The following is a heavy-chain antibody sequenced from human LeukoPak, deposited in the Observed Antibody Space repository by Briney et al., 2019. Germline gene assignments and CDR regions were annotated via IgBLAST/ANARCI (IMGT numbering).Heavy chain of an antibody. Sequence: SETLSLTCTVSGGSISSSSYYWSWIRQPPGKGLEWIGEINHSGSTNYNPSLKSRVTISVDTSKNQFSLKLSSVTAADTAVYYCARGGSLHLILEWSNKYYFDYWGQGTLVTVSS. J-gene: IGHJ4*02. CDR3: ARGGSLHLILEWSNKYYFDY. D-gene: IGHD3-3*01. CDR2: INHSGST. V-gene: IGHV4-39*07. CDR1: GGSISSSSYY.